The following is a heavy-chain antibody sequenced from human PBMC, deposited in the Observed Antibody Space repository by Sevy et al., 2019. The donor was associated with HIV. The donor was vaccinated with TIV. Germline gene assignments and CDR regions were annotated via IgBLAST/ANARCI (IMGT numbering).Heavy chain of an antibody. CDR3: ARCYYDSRGYFYYFYGLDV. CDR1: GFTFSSYY. Sequence: GGSLRLSCAASGFTFSSYYMSWVRQAPGKGLEWVANIKKDGSQKYCMDSVKGRFTISRDNAKNSLYLQMNSLRAEDTAVYYCARCYYDSRGYFYYFYGLDVWGQGTTVTVSS. CDR2: IKKDGSQK. J-gene: IGHJ6*02. D-gene: IGHD3-22*01. V-gene: IGHV3-7*01.